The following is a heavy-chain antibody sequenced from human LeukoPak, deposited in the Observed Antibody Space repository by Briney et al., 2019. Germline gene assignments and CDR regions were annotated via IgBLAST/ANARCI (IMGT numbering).Heavy chain of an antibody. D-gene: IGHD3-10*01. V-gene: IGHV1-18*01. CDR3: ARESKITMVRGVIIQPYYYYYYMDV. CDR2: ISAYNGNT. J-gene: IGHJ6*03. Sequence: ASVKVSCKASGYTFTSYGISWVRQAPGQGLEWMGWISAYNGNTNYAQKLQGRVTMTTDTSTSTAYMELRSLRSDDTAVYYCARESKITMVRGVIIQPYYYYYYMDVWGKGTTVTISS. CDR1: GYTFTSYG.